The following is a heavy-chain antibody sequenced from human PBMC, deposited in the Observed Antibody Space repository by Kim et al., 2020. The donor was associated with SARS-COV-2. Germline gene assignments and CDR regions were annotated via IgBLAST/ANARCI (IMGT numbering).Heavy chain of an antibody. Sequence: SNKHYAEGVKGRFTISNDNSKNTLTLQMTRLRSHDASIYYCAREVSVGLDYWGRGTLLTVSS. CDR3: AREVSVGLDY. V-gene: IGHV3-30*01. D-gene: IGHD1-26*01. CDR2: SNK. J-gene: IGHJ4*02.